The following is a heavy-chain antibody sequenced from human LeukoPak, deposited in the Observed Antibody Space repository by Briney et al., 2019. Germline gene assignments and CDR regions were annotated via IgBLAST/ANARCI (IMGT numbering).Heavy chain of an antibody. V-gene: IGHV3-48*02. CDR1: GFAFSSYN. Sequence: PGGSLRLSCAASGFAFSSYNMNWVRQAPGKGLEWVSYIGSSGSTTYYADSVKGRFTISRDNAKNSLYLQMNSLRDEDTAVYYCARDGWDAFDIWGQGTMVTVSS. CDR3: ARDGWDAFDI. J-gene: IGHJ3*02. CDR2: IGSSGSTT. D-gene: IGHD6-19*01.